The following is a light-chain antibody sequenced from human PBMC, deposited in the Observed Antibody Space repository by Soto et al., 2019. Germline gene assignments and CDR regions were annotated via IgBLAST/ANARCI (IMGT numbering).Light chain of an antibody. CDR1: QRVSNSY. CDR2: GAA. CDR3: QQYGSSPPIT. J-gene: IGKJ5*01. Sequence: EIVLTQSPGTLSLSPGERATLSCRASQRVSNSYLAWYQQKPGQAPRLLIYGAATRATGIPDRFSGSGSGTDFILTISRLEPEDFAVYYWQQYGSSPPITFGQGTRLEIK. V-gene: IGKV3-20*01.